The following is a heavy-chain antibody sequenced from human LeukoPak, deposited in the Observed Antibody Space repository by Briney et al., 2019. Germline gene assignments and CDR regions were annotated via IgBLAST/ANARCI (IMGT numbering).Heavy chain of an antibody. CDR1: GYTLTELS. Sequence: ASVKVSCKVSGYTLTELSMHWVRQAPGKGLEWMGGFDPEDGETIYAQKFQGRVTMTEDTSTDTAYMELSSLRSEDTAVYYCATDGYGDYNSRFDPWGQGTLVTVSS. V-gene: IGHV1-24*01. J-gene: IGHJ5*02. CDR3: ATDGYGDYNSRFDP. CDR2: FDPEDGET. D-gene: IGHD4-17*01.